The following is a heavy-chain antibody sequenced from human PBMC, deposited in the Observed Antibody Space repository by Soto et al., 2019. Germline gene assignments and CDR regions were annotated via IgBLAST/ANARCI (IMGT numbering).Heavy chain of an antibody. D-gene: IGHD3-3*01. Sequence: GGSQRLSCGAPGFTFDTYAMTWVRRAPGKGLEWVSSITGSGSNTFYANSVKGRFTISRDNSKNTLYLQMNSLRADDTAVYYCAKDRDYDFWCGPQNFQHWGQGTLVTVSS. CDR1: GFTFDTYA. CDR3: AKDRDYDFWCGPQNFQH. V-gene: IGHV3-23*01. J-gene: IGHJ1*01. CDR2: ITGSGSNT.